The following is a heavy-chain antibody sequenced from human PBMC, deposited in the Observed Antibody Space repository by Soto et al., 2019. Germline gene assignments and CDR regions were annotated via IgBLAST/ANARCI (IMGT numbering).Heavy chain of an antibody. D-gene: IGHD3-9*01. CDR3: ALAAYDILTGYYMGWFDP. V-gene: IGHV2-5*01. J-gene: IGHJ5*02. CDR2: IYWNDDK. CDR1: GFSLSTSGVG. Sequence: QITLKESGPTLVKPTQTLTLTCTFSGFSLSTSGVGVGWIRQPPGKALEWLALIYWNDDKRYSPSLKSRITITNDPYKHQVVLTVTNVDPFDTATYSCALAAYDILTGYYMGWFDPWGQGTMVTVSS.